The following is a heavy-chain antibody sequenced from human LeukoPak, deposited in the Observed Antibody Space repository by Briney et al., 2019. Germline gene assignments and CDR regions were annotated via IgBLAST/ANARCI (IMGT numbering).Heavy chain of an antibody. J-gene: IGHJ4*02. V-gene: IGHV3-64*01. CDR1: GFTFSNAW. CDR2: ISSNGGST. D-gene: IGHD1-26*01. CDR3: ARGHSGSYYEDY. Sequence: GGSLRLSCAASGFTFSNAWMSWVRQAPGKGLEYVSAISSNGGSTYYANSVKGRFTISRDNSKNTLYLQMGSLRAEDMAVYYCARGHSGSYYEDYWGQGTLVTVSS.